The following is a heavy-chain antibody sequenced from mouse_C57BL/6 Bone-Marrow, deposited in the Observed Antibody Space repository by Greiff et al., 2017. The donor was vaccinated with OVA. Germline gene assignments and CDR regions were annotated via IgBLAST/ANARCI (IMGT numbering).Heavy chain of an antibody. CDR3: TSYDYDVGYFDY. D-gene: IGHD2-4*01. CDR2: IDPENGDT. V-gene: IGHV14-4*01. CDR1: GFNIKDDY. Sequence: EVQRVESGAELVRPGASVKLSCTASGFNIKDDYMHWVKQRPEQGLEWIGWIDPENGDTEYASKFQGKATITADTSSNTAYLQLSSLTSEDTAVYYCTSYDYDVGYFDYWGQGTTLTVSS. J-gene: IGHJ2*01.